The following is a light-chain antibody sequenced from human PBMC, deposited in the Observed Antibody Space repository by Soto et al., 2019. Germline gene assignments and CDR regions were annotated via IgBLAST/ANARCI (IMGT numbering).Light chain of an antibody. CDR1: QGISSW. CDR2: DAS. CDR3: QQYNNWLSIT. V-gene: IGKV1-33*01. J-gene: IGKJ5*01. Sequence: IQMTQSPSSVSASVGDRVTITCRASQGISSWLAWYQQKPGKAPKLLIYDASNLETGVPSRFSRSGSGADFTFTISGLHSEDFAIYYCQQYNNWLSITFGQGTRLEI.